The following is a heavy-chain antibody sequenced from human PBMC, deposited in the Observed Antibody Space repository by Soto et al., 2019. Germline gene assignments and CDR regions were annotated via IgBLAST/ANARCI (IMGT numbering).Heavy chain of an antibody. CDR3: ARTIVATKQGYYMDV. CDR2: ISHSGST. D-gene: IGHD5-12*01. V-gene: IGHV4-34*01. Sequence: SHTLSLTCTFYHGSFSGYYWSLILKNPGKWLELIWEISHSGSTNYNPSLKSRVTISVDTSKNQFSLKLSTVTAADTAVYYCARTIVATKQGYYMDVWGKGTTVTVSS. J-gene: IGHJ6*03. CDR1: HGSFSGYY.